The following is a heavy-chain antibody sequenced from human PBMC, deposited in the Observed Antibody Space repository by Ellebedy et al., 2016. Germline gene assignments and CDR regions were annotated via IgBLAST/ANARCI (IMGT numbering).Heavy chain of an antibody. CDR3: ASSNWGFWYFDL. Sequence: GSLRLSXTVSGYSISSGYYWGWIRQPPGKGLEWIGSIYHSGSTYYNPSLKSRVTISVDTSKNQFSLKLSSVTAADTAVYYCASSNWGFWYFDLWGRGTLVTVSS. CDR1: GYSISSGYY. V-gene: IGHV4-38-2*02. D-gene: IGHD7-27*01. CDR2: IYHSGST. J-gene: IGHJ2*01.